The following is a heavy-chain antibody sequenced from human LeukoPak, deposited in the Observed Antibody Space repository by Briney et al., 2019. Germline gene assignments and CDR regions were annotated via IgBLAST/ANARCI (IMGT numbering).Heavy chain of an antibody. CDR2: ISSSGSTI. D-gene: IGHD6-19*01. CDR3: ARCLAVAPYYFDY. CDR1: GFTFSSYE. J-gene: IGHJ4*02. Sequence: PGGSLRLSCAASGFTFSSYEMNWVRQAPGKGLEWVSYISSSGSTIYYADSVKGRFTISRDNAKNSLYLQMNSLRAEDTAVYYCARCLAVAPYYFDYWGQGTLVTVSS. V-gene: IGHV3-48*03.